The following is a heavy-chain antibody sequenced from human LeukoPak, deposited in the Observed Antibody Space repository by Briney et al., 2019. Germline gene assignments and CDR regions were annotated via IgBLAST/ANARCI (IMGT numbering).Heavy chain of an antibody. Sequence: ASVKVSCKASGYTFTTYGLSWVRQAPGQGLEWMGWINTNTGNPTYAQGFTGRFVFSLDTSVSTAYLQISSLKAEDTAVYYCARTYYDSSGYYSFDYWGQGTLVTVSS. CDR3: ARTYYDSSGYYSFDY. CDR1: GYTFTTYG. D-gene: IGHD3-22*01. J-gene: IGHJ4*02. CDR2: INTNTGNP. V-gene: IGHV7-4-1*02.